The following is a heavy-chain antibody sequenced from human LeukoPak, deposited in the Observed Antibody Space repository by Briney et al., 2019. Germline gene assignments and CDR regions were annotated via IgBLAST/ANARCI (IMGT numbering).Heavy chain of an antibody. CDR1: EFTFSTYA. CDR2: ISHDGNKE. CDR3: ARDQTSGKQLWLALDY. Sequence: PGGSLRLSCAASEFTFSTYAMHWVRQAPGKGLEWVAAISHDGNKEHYADSVKGRFTISRDNSKKTLYLQMNSLRAEDTAVYYCARDQTSGKQLWLALDYWGQGTQVTVSS. V-gene: IGHV3-30-3*01. J-gene: IGHJ4*02. D-gene: IGHD5-18*01.